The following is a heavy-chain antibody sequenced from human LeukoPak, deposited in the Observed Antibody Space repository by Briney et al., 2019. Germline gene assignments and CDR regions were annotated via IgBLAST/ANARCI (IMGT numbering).Heavy chain of an antibody. D-gene: IGHD6-19*01. J-gene: IGHJ4*02. CDR2: IKQDGSEK. CDR1: GFTFSSYW. Sequence: GGSLRLSCADSGFTFSSYWMSWVRQAPGKGLEWVADIKQDGSEKYYVDSVKGRFTISRDNAKNSLYLQMNSLRVEDTAVYYCARDRGWYDYWGQGTLVTVSS. CDR3: ARDRGWYDY. V-gene: IGHV3-7*03.